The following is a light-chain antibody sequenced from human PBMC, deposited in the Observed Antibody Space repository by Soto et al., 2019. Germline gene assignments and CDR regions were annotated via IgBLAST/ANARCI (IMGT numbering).Light chain of an antibody. V-gene: IGKV1-39*01. CDR3: QETYNVGAVS. CDR1: QNIDNY. Sequence: DIQMTQTPSSLSASVGDRVTITCRASQNIDNYLNWYQHKAGKAPKLLIYATSTLQSGVPSRFSGSGSGTDFTLTISNLLTEDFAIYFCQETYNVGAVSFGVGTKQ. J-gene: IGKJ2*03. CDR2: ATS.